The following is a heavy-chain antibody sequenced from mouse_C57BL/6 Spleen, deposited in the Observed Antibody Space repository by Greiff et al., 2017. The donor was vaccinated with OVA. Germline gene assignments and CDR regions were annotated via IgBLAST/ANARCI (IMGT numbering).Heavy chain of an antibody. CDR2: IYPRDGST. CDR1: GYTFTSYD. CDR3: ARRGAQATRDY. V-gene: IGHV1-85*01. Sequence: QVQLQQSGPELVKPGASVKLSCTASGYTFTSYDINWVKQRPGQGLEWIGWIYPRDGSTKYAEKFKGKATLTVDTSSSTAYMELRSLTSEDSAVYFCARRGAQATRDYWGQGTTLTVSS. J-gene: IGHJ2*01. D-gene: IGHD3-2*02.